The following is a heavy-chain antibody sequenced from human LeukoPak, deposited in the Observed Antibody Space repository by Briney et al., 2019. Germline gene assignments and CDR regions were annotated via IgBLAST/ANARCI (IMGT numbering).Heavy chain of an antibody. V-gene: IGHV3-48*02. D-gene: IGHD2-15*01. CDR1: GFTFSSFT. CDR2: ISLGNSTM. J-gene: IGHJ4*02. CDR3: ARVGNGRSWDY. Sequence: VGSLRLSCAASGFTFSSFTMNWARQVPGKGLEWISYISLGNSTMFYADSVKGRFTISRDNAKNSLYLQMNSLRDDDTAVYYCARVGNGRSWDYWGQGTLVSVSS.